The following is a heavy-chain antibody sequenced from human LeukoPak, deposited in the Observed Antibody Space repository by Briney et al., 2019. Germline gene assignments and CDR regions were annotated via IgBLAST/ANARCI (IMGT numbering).Heavy chain of an antibody. CDR2: IYHSVSS. CDR3: ARASMGYSSSWHFDY. Sequence: ETLSLTCTVSGGSISSYYWSWIRQPPGKGLEWIGYIYHSVSSNYNPSLKSRVTISVDTSKKQFSLKLSSVTAADTAVYYCARASMGYSSSWHFDYWGQGTLVTVSS. CDR1: GGSISSYY. V-gene: IGHV4-59*01. D-gene: IGHD6-13*01. J-gene: IGHJ4*02.